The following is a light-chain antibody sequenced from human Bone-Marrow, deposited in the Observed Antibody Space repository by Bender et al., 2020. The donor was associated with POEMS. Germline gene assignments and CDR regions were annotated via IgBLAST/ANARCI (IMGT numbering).Light chain of an antibody. J-gene: IGLJ2*01. CDR2: DVT. CDR1: SSDVGAYNF. CDR3: CAHGGLTTYVI. V-gene: IGLV2-11*01. Sequence: QSALTQPRSVSGSPGQSVTISCTGTSSDVGAYNFVSWYQQHPGKAPKLMLYDVTERPSGVPARFSGSKSGNSASLTISGLQAEDEAEYYCCAHGGLTTYVIFGGGTKLTVL.